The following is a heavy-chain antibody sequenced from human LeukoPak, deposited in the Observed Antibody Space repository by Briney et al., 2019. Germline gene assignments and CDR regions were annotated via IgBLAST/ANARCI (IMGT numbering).Heavy chain of an antibody. CDR2: IIPIFGTA. CDR1: GGTFSSYA. J-gene: IGHJ3*02. D-gene: IGHD3-10*01. V-gene: IGHV1-69*06. CDR3: ASLHRFGELWSLAFDI. Sequence: GASVKVSCKASGGTFSSYAISWVRQAPGQGLEWMGGIIPIFGTANYAQKFQGRVTITADKSTSTAYMELNSLRSEDTAVYYCASLHRFGELWSLAFDIWGQGTMVTVSS.